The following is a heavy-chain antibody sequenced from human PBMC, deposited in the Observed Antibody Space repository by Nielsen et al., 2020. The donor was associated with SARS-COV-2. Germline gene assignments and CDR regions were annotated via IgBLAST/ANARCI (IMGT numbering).Heavy chain of an antibody. CDR3: VKTSCSSTSCRDYYYYGMDV. Sequence: VRQAPGKGLEWVAVISYDGSNKYYADSVKGRFTISRDNSKNTLYLQMNSLRAEDTAVYYCVKTSCSSTSCRDYYYYGMDVWGQGTTVTVSS. D-gene: IGHD2-2*01. V-gene: IGHV3-30*18. CDR2: ISYDGSNK. J-gene: IGHJ6*02.